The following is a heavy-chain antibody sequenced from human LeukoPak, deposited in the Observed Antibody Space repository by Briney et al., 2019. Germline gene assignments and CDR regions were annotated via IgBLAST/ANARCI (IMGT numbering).Heavy chain of an antibody. J-gene: IGHJ6*03. CDR1: GYTFTSYG. CDR3: ARDSSGARRVSYYYYYYMDV. D-gene: IGHD6-6*01. V-gene: IGHV1-18*01. Sequence: GASVKVSCKASGYTFTSYGISWVRQAPGQGLEWMGWISAYNGNTNYAQKLQGRVTMTTDTSTSTAYMELRSLRSDDTAVYYCARDSSGARRVSYYYYYYMDVWGKGTTVTVSS. CDR2: ISAYNGNT.